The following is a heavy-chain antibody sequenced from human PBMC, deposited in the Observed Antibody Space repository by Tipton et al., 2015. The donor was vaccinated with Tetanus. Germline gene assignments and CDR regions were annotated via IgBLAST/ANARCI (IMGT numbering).Heavy chain of an antibody. CDR2: ISGSGGST. D-gene: IGHD3-16*01. V-gene: IGHV3-23*01. CDR3: AKGGTIMIWNYYFDS. Sequence: SLRLSCAASGFTFSSHAMSWVRQAPGKGLEWVSGISGSGGSTNYADSVKGRFTISRDNSKNTLYLQMNSLRAEDTAVYYCAKGGTIMIWNYYFDSWGQGTLVTVSS. J-gene: IGHJ4*02. CDR1: GFTFSSHA.